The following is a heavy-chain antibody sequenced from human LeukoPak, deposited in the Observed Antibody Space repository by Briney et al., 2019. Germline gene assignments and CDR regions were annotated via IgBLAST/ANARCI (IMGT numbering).Heavy chain of an antibody. J-gene: IGHJ5*02. CDR3: ARAGAWQIDP. CDR2: VFYTGSS. Sequence: TSETLSLTCTVSGGSINSYYWSWIRQPPGKGLEWIGHVFYTGSSNYNPSLKSRVTMSLDRSKNQFSLRLTSVTAADTAVYYCARAGAWQIDPWGQGTLVTVSS. D-gene: IGHD3-10*01. V-gene: IGHV4-59*01. CDR1: GGSINSYY.